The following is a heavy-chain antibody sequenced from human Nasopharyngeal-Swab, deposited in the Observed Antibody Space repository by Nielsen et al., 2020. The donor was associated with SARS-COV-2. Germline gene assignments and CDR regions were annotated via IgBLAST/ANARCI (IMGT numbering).Heavy chain of an antibody. V-gene: IGHV1-69*13. CDR2: IIPTIGTT. CDR1: RGTFRSYA. D-gene: IGHD2-2*01. Sequence: SVKVSCKASRGTFRSYAISWVRQAPGQGLEWMGGIIPTIGTTAYAQRLQGRVTITADESTSTAHMELGSLTSEDTAVYYCARGRYQTLSCDYECGQSHFYPTDVWGRGTTVIVSS. J-gene: IGHJ6*02. CDR3: ARGRYQTLSCDYECGQSHFYPTDV.